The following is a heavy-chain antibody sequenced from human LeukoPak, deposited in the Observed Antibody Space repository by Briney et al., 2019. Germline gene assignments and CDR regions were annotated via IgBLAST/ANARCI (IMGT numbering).Heavy chain of an antibody. CDR2: IPYDGSNK. Sequence: PGRSLRLSCAASGFTFSSYAMHWVRQAPGKGLKWVALIPYDGSNKYYADSVKGRFTISRDNSKNTLYLQMNSLRAEDTAVYYCARGAYYYDSSGEGGAFDIWGQGTMVTVSS. V-gene: IGHV3-30-3*01. CDR1: GFTFSSYA. J-gene: IGHJ3*02. D-gene: IGHD3-22*01. CDR3: ARGAYYYDSSGEGGAFDI.